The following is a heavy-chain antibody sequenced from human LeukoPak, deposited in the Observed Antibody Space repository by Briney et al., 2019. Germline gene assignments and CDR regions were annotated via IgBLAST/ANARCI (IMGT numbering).Heavy chain of an antibody. J-gene: IGHJ3*02. V-gene: IGHV1-2*02. D-gene: IGHD5-24*01. CDR3: ARVSAKFVEKEFDI. CDR2: INPNSGGT. Sequence: WASVKVSCKASGYTFTGYYMHWVRQAPGQGLEWMGWINPNSGGTNYAQKFQGRVTMTRDTSISTAYMELSRLRSDDTAVYYCARVSAKFVEKEFDIWGQGTMVTVSS. CDR1: GYTFTGYY.